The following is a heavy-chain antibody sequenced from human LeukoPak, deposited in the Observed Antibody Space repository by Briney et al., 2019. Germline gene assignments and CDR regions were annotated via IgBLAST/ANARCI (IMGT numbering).Heavy chain of an antibody. J-gene: IGHJ3*02. V-gene: IGHV1-2*06. CDR2: INPNSGGT. D-gene: IGHD2-15*01. CDR3: AGCSGGSCYMGGDAFDI. CDR1: GYTFTGYY. Sequence: ASVKVSCKASGYTFTGYYMHWVRQAPGQGLEWMGRINPNSGGTNYAQTFQGRVTMTRDTSISTAYMELSRLRSDDTAVYYCAGCSGGSCYMGGDAFDIWGQGTMVTVSS.